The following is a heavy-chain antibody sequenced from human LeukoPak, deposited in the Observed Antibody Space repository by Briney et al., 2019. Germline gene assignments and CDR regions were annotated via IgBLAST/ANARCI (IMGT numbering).Heavy chain of an antibody. CDR2: ISSGSSTI. CDR1: GFTFSSYS. J-gene: IGHJ3*02. V-gene: IGHV3-48*01. CDR3: ASSTASRAFDM. Sequence: GGSLRLSCAASGFTFSSYSMNWVRQAPGKGLEWFSYISSGSSTIYYADSVKGRSTISRDNAKNSLYVQMNSLRAEDTAVYYCASSTASRAFDMWGQGTMVTVSS. D-gene: IGHD3-3*02.